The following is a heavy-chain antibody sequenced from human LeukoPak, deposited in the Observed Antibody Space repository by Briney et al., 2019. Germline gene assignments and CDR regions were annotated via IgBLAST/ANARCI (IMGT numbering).Heavy chain of an antibody. D-gene: IGHD5-18*01. V-gene: IGHV3-23*01. CDR3: AKGGGRLSWGIRLWFFDH. Sequence: ESGGSLRLSSAASGFTFSSYAMSWVRQAPGKGLEWVSGISGNGGCTYYADPVKGRFTISRDNSQNTLYLQMSSPRAEDTAVYYCAKGGGRLSWGIRLWFFDHWGQGALVTVSS. CDR1: GFTFSSYA. J-gene: IGHJ5*02. CDR2: ISGNGGCT.